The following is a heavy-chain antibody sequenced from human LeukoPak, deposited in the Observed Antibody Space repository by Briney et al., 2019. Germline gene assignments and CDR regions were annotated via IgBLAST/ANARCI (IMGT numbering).Heavy chain of an antibody. CDR1: GFTFGDYA. J-gene: IGHJ4*02. CDR2: IRSKAYGGTT. Sequence: HPGGSLRLSCTASGFTFGDYAMSWARQAPGKGLEWVGFIRSKAYGGTTEYAASVKGRFTISRDDSKSIAYLQMNSLKTEDTAVYYCTRPYCGGDCYWGRPHYYFDYWGQGTLVTVSS. V-gene: IGHV3-49*04. CDR3: TRPYCGGDCYWGRPHYYFDY. D-gene: IGHD2-21*02.